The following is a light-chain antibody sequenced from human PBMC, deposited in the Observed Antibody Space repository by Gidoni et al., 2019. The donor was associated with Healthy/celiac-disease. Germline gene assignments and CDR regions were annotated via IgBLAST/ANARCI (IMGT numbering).Light chain of an antibody. CDR3: QQYDNLLFT. CDR2: DAS. V-gene: IGKV1-33*01. CDR1: QDISNY. Sequence: DIQTTQSPSSLSASVGDRVTITCQASQDISNYLNWYQQKPGKAPKLLIYDASNLETGVPSRFSGSGSGTDVTFTISSLQPEDIATYYCQQYDNLLFTFGPGTKVDIK. J-gene: IGKJ3*01.